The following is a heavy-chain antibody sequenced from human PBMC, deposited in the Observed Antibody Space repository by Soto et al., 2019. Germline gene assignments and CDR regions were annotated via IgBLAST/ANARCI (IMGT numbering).Heavy chain of an antibody. CDR3: ARGGEDDILTGYYNPAWY. CDR1: GYTFTSYY. Sequence: ASVKVSCKASGYTFTSYYMHWVRQAPGQGLEWMVIINPSGGSTSYAQKFQGRVTMIRDTSTSTVYMELSSLRSEDTAVYYCARGGEDDILTGYYNPAWYWGQGTLVTVSS. D-gene: IGHD3-9*01. V-gene: IGHV1-46*03. CDR2: INPSGGST. J-gene: IGHJ4*02.